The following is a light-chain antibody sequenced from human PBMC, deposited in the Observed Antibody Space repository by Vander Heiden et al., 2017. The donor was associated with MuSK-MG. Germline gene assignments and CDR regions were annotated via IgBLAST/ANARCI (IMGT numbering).Light chain of an antibody. CDR2: AAS. Sequence: DTQLTQSPSFLSASVGDRVTITCRASQGISSYLAWYQQKPGKAPKLLIYAASTLPSGVPSRFSGSGSGTEFTLTISSLQPEDLAPYYCRHLNGSPRSFGHGTKVDI. CDR3: RHLNGSPRS. CDR1: QGISSY. V-gene: IGKV1-9*01. J-gene: IGKJ3*01.